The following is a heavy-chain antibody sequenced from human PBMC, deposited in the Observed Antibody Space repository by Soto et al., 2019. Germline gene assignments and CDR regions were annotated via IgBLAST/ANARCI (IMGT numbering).Heavy chain of an antibody. CDR2: INPNSGGT. CDR3: ARVGPPIAAAGPFDD. J-gene: IGHJ4*02. D-gene: IGHD6-13*01. CDR1: GYTFTGYY. V-gene: IGHV1-2*02. Sequence: ASVKVSCKASGYTFTGYYMHWVRQAPGQGLEWMGWINPNSGGTNYAQKFQGRVTMTRDTSISTVYMELSRLRSDDTAVYYCARVGPPIAAAGPFDDWGQGTLVTVSS.